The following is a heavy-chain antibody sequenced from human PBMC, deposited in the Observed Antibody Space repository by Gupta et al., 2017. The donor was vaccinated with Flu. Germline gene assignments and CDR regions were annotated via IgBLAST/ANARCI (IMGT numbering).Heavy chain of an antibody. Sequence: QVQLVESGGGVVLPGQSRILSCAASGFTFNNYALHWVRKTPGKGLEWLAFISYAGTNNYYADSGEGRFTISRDNAKNTLYLEMTGLREDDTAVYYCAKERTPSGYGYGAGSYYFDHWGQGALVTVSS. V-gene: IGHV3-30*18. D-gene: IGHD5-12*01. CDR3: AKERTPSGYGYGAGSYYFDH. CDR2: ISYAGTNN. CDR1: GFTFNNYA. J-gene: IGHJ4*02.